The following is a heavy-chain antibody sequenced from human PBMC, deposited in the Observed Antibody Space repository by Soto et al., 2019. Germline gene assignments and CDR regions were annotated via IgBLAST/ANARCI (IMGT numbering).Heavy chain of an antibody. V-gene: IGHV4-34*01. CDR1: GGSFSGYD. D-gene: IGHD3-3*01. Sequence: SETLSLTCAVYGGSFSGYDWSWIRQPPGKGLEWIGEINHSGSTNYNPSLKSRVTISVDTSKNQFSLKLSSVTAADTAAYYCARQSSYYDFWSGYYYGYWGQGTLVTVSS. CDR3: ARQSSYYDFWSGYYYGY. J-gene: IGHJ4*02. CDR2: INHSGST.